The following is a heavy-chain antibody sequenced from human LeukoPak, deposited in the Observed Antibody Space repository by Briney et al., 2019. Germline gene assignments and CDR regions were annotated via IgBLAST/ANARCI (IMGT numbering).Heavy chain of an antibody. V-gene: IGHV3-7*04. CDR3: ARQQNRYDTKNFDY. D-gene: IGHD3-22*01. CDR2: IKQDGSEK. Sequence: PGGSLRLSCAASGFIFSSYWMSWVRQAPGKGLEWVANIKQDGSEKYYVDSVKGRFTVSRDNAKNSRYLQMNSLRAEDTAVYYCARQQNRYDTKNFDYWGQGTLVTVSS. J-gene: IGHJ4*02. CDR1: GFIFSSYW.